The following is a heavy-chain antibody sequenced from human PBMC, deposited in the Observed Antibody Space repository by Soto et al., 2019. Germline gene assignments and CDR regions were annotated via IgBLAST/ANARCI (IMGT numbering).Heavy chain of an antibody. Sequence: EVQLLESGGGLVQPGGSLKLSCAASGFSFSTYAISWVRQAPGKGLEWVSIISGSGDTTYYADSVKGRFTVSRDNSKRTLYLQMNSLGVDAAAVYYCARASSPVSSYYGVGVWGQGTTVAVSS. J-gene: IGHJ6*02. CDR1: GFSFSTYA. V-gene: IGHV3-23*01. CDR2: ISGSGDTT. CDR3: ARASSPVSSYYGVGV.